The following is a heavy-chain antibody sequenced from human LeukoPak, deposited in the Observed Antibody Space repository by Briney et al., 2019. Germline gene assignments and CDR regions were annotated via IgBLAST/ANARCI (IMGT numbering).Heavy chain of an antibody. CDR1: GFSFNNAW. CDR2: IDSGGST. J-gene: IGHJ3*02. D-gene: IGHD3-10*01. CDR3: ARDRRVRGVMWNSKSDGFDI. V-gene: IGHV3-66*01. Sequence: GGSLRLSCVASGFSFNNAWMNWVRQAPGKGLEWVSVIDSGGSTYYSDSVKGRFTISRDNSKNTLYLQMNSLRAEDTAVYYCARDRRVRGVMWNSKSDGFDIWGQGTMVTVSS.